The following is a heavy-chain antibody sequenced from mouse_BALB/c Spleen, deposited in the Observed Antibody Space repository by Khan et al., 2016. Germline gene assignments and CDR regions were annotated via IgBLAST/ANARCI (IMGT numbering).Heavy chain of an antibody. Sequence: EVQLQESGPGLVRPSQSLSLTCTVTGYSITSDYAWNWIRQFPGKKLEWMGYISYSGTTSYNPSLKSRVSITRDTSKNQFFLQLTSVTTEDTATYYCTTRHYYGSSSFAYWGQGTLVTVS. D-gene: IGHD1-1*01. V-gene: IGHV3-2*02. J-gene: IGHJ3*01. CDR1: GYSITSDYA. CDR3: TTRHYYGSSSFAY. CDR2: ISYSGTT.